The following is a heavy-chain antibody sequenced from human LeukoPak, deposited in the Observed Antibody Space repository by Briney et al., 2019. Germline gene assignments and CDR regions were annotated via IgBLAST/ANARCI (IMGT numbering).Heavy chain of an antibody. J-gene: IGHJ3*02. CDR3: ARGDVHNWGAFDI. V-gene: IGHV4-59*01. D-gene: IGHD7-27*01. Sequence: KASETLSLTCTVSGGSISSYYWSWIRQPPGKGLEWIGYIYYSGSTNYNPSLKSRVTISVDTSKNQFSLKLSSVTAADTAVYYCARGDVHNWGAFDIWGQGTMVTVSS. CDR2: IYYSGST. CDR1: GGSISSYY.